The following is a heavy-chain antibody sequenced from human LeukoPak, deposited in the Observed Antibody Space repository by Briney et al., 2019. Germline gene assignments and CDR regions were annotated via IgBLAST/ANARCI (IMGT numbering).Heavy chain of an antibody. Sequence: PSQSLSLTCTVSGGSISSGSYYWSWIRQPAGKGLEWIGYIYYSGSTNYNPSLKSRVTISVDTSKNQFSLKLSSVTAADTAVYYCVGSEYYDYVWGSRLDYWGQGTLVTVSS. D-gene: IGHD3-16*01. CDR2: IYYSGST. CDR1: GGSISSGSYY. CDR3: VGSEYYDYVWGSRLDY. V-gene: IGHV4-61*09. J-gene: IGHJ4*02.